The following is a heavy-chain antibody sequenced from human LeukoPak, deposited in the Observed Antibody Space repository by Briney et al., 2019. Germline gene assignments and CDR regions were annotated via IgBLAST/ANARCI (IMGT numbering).Heavy chain of an antibody. CDR1: GFTFSSYA. CDR2: ISGSGGST. CDR3: ARDLGYCSGSTCCVGYFDH. Sequence: GGSLRLSCAASGFTFSSYAMSWVRQAPGKGLEWVSAISGSGGSTYYADSVKGRFTISRDNFKNTLYLQMNSLRAEDTAVYYCARDLGYCSGSTCCVGYFDHWGQGTLVTVSS. V-gene: IGHV3-23*01. J-gene: IGHJ4*02. D-gene: IGHD2-15*01.